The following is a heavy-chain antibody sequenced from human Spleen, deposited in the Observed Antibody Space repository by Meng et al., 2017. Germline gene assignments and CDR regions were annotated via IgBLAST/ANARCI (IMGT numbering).Heavy chain of an antibody. CDR2: IIHGGSP. J-gene: IGHJ4*02. D-gene: IGHD2-8*02. Sequence: QAQLQQCGAGLLKPTENLSRTCAVNGGSLSGAYWNWIRQPPGKGLEWIGEIIHGGSPSYNPSLKSRVTISIDTSKNQLSLMLSSVTAADTAVYYCARRPTGIDYWGQGTLVTVSS. CDR1: GGSLSGAY. CDR3: ARRPTGIDY. V-gene: IGHV4-34*12.